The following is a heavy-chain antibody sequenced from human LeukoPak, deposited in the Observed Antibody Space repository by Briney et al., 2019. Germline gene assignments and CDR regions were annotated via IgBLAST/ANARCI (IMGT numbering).Heavy chain of an antibody. V-gene: IGHV1-18*01. CDR1: GYTFTSSG. D-gene: IGHD5-12*01. J-gene: IGHJ2*01. Sequence: AASVKVSCKASGYTFTSSGISWVRQAPGQGFEWMGWSSGYNGETSYAQMFQGRVTMTTDTSTSTAYMELRSLRSDDTAVYYCARDLRSGNMHLDLWGRGTLVTVSS. CDR2: SSGYNGET. CDR3: ARDLRSGNMHLDL.